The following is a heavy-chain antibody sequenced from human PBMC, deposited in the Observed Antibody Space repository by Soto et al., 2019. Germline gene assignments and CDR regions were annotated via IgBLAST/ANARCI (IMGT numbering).Heavy chain of an antibody. CDR1: GGSISSGDYY. CDR2: IYYSGST. D-gene: IGHD6-13*01. CDR3: ARVGLAAAGTFHWYFDL. V-gene: IGHV4-30-4*01. J-gene: IGHJ2*01. Sequence: QVQLQEWGPGLVKPSQTLSLTCTVSGGSISSGDYYWSWIRQPPGKGLEWIGYIYYSGSTYYNPSLKSRVTISVDTSKNQFSLKLSSVTAADTAVYYCARVGLAAAGTFHWYFDLWGRGTLVTVSS.